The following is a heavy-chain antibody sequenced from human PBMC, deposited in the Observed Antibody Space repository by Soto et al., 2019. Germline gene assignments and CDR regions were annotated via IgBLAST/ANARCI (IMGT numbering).Heavy chain of an antibody. CDR1: GGSFSGYY. CDR2: INHSGST. CDR3: ARGTIRQWLVLGWFDP. V-gene: IGHV4-34*01. D-gene: IGHD6-19*01. J-gene: IGHJ5*02. Sequence: SETLSLTCAVYGGSFSGYYWSRIRQPPGKGLEWIGEINHSGSTNYNPSLKSRVTISVDTSKNQFSLKLSSVTAADTAVYYCARGTIRQWLVLGWFDPWGQGTLVTVSS.